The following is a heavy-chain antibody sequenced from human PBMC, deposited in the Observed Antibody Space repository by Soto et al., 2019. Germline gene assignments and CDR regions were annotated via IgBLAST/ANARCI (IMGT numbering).Heavy chain of an antibody. D-gene: IGHD6-13*01. Sequence: SETLSLTCTVSGGSISSYYWSWIRQPPGKGLEWIGYIYYSGSTNYNPSIKSRITISVDTSKNQFSLKMSSVNAADTAVYYCASGYSSRALDYWGQGTLVTVSS. CDR3: ASGYSSRALDY. CDR1: GGSISSYY. V-gene: IGHV4-59*01. CDR2: IYYSGST. J-gene: IGHJ4*02.